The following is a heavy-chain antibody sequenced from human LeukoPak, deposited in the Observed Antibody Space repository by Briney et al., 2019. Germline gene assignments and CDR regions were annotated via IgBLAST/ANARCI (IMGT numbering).Heavy chain of an antibody. CDR2: ISYDGSKK. CDR1: GFTFSSYA. D-gene: IGHD6-13*01. CDR3: ASAAIAAADLCSEY. J-gene: IGHJ4*02. V-gene: IGHV3-30*09. Sequence: GGSLRLSCAASGFTFSSYAMHWVRQSPGKGLEWVAVISYDGSKKYYADSVKGRFAISRDNSKNTLFLQMNSLRADDAAVYYCASAAIAAADLCSEYWGQGTLVTVSS.